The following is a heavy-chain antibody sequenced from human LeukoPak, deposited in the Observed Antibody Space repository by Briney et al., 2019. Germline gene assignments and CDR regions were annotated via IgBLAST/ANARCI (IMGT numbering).Heavy chain of an antibody. CDR2: MHPNSGNT. CDR1: GYTLTSYD. V-gene: IGHV1-8*01. Sequence: ASVTVSCMPSGYTLTSYDINWVRQAAGQGLEWVGWMHPNSGNTVYGQTFQGRVTMTRNTSISTAYMELSSLRSEDTAVYYCARVRLTADALTWFEHWGRGTLVTVSS. CDR3: ARVRLTADALTWFEH. J-gene: IGHJ5*02. D-gene: IGHD2-21*02.